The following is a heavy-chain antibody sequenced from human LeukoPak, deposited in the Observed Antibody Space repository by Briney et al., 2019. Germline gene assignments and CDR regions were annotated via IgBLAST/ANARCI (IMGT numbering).Heavy chain of an antibody. J-gene: IGHJ4*02. CDR2: ITGSGGST. V-gene: IGHV3-23*01. D-gene: IGHD1-1*01. CDR3: ARDQLGAVLYFDY. CDR1: GFTFRSYW. Sequence: GGSLRLSCAASGFTFRSYWMHWVRQAPGKGLEWVSAITGSGGSTYYADSVKGRFTISRDNSKNTLYLQINSLRVEDTAVYYCARDQLGAVLYFDYWGQGALVTVSS.